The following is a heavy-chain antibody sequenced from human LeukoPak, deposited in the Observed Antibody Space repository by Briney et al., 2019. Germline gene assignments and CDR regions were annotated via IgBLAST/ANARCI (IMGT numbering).Heavy chain of an antibody. J-gene: IGHJ3*02. D-gene: IGHD2-21*01. CDR3: ARGSPAYDAFDI. CDR2: IHYSGST. Sequence: SETLSLTCTVSGGSISSYYWSWIRQPPGKGLEWIGYIHYSGSTNYNPSLKSRVTISVDTSKNQFSLKLGSVTAADTAVYYCARGSPAYDAFDIWGQGTMVTVSS. V-gene: IGHV4-59*01. CDR1: GGSISSYY.